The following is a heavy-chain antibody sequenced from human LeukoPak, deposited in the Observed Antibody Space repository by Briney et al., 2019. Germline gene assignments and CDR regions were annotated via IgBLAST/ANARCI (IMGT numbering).Heavy chain of an antibody. V-gene: IGHV4-59*01. J-gene: IGHJ4*02. CDR2: IYYSGST. D-gene: IGHD5-24*01. CDR3: ARIDGYFDY. Sequence: SETLSPTCTVSGGSISSYYWSWIRQPPGKGLEWIGYIYYSGSTNYNPSLKSRVTISVDTSKNQFSLKLSSVTAADTAVYYCARIDGYFDYWGQGTLVTVSS. CDR1: GGSISSYY.